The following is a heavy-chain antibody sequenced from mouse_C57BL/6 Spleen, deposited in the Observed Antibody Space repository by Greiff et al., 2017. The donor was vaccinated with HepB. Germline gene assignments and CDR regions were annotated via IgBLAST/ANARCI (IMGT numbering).Heavy chain of an antibody. D-gene: IGHD1-1*01. Sequence: QVQLKESGAELARPGASVKLSCKASGYTFTSYGISWVKQRTGQGLEWIGEIYPRSGNTYYNEKFKGKATLTADKSSSTAYMELRSLTSEDSAVYFCARLFITTYYFDYWGQGTTLTVAS. J-gene: IGHJ2*01. V-gene: IGHV1-81*01. CDR2: IYPRSGNT. CDR1: GYTFTSYG. CDR3: ARLFITTYYFDY.